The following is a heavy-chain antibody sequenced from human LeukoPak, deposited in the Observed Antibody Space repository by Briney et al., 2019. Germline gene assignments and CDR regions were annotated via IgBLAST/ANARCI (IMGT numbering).Heavy chain of an antibody. Sequence: SVKVSCKASGGTFSSYGISWVRQAPGQGLEWMGGIIPIFGTANYAQKFQGRVTITADKSTSTAYMELSSLRSEDTAVYYCARGGVTLALHWFDPWGQGTLVTVSS. CDR3: ARGGVTLALHWFDP. D-gene: IGHD3-10*01. CDR2: IIPIFGTA. J-gene: IGHJ5*02. CDR1: GGTFSSYG. V-gene: IGHV1-69*06.